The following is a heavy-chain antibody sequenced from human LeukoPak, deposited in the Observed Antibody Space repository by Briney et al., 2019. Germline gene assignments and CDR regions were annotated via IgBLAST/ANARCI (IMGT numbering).Heavy chain of an antibody. CDR1: GFTFSSYA. V-gene: IGHV3-23*01. Sequence: PGGSLRLSCAASGFTFSSYAMSWVRQAPGKGLEWVSAISGSGGSTYYADSAKGRFTISRDNSKNTLYLQMNSLRAEDTAVYYCAKTYSGSYSYYFDYWGQGTLVTVSS. J-gene: IGHJ4*02. D-gene: IGHD1-26*01. CDR2: ISGSGGST. CDR3: AKTYSGSYSYYFDY.